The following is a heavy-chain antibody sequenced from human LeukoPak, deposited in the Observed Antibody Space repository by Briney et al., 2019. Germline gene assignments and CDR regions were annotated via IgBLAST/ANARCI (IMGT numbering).Heavy chain of an antibody. Sequence: GVSLRLSCAASGFTFSSYAMNWVRQAPGKGLEWVASVSGSGVSTYYADSVKGRFTISRDNSRNTLYLQMNSLRAEDTAAYYCTKDHGSYGSGSLLFDYWGQGTLVTVFS. J-gene: IGHJ4*02. CDR1: GFTFSSYA. D-gene: IGHD3-10*01. CDR3: TKDHGSYGSGSLLFDY. CDR2: VSGSGVST. V-gene: IGHV3-23*01.